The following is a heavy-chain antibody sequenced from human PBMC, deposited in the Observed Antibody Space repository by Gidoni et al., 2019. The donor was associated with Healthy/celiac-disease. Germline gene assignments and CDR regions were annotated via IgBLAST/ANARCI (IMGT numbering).Heavy chain of an antibody. CDR3: ARLTYGSGMSAFDI. D-gene: IGHD3-10*01. J-gene: IGHJ3*02. Sequence: QVQLQESGPGLVQPSETLSLTCTVSGGSISSYYWSLIRQPPGKGLEWIGYIYYSGSTNYNPSLKRRVTISVDTSKNQCSLKLSSVTAADTAVYYCARLTYGSGMSAFDIWGQGTMVTVSS. V-gene: IGHV4-59*01. CDR1: GGSISSYY. CDR2: IYYSGST.